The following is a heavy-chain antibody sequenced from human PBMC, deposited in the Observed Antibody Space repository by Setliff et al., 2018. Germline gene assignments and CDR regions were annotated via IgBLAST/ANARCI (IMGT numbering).Heavy chain of an antibody. CDR3: AREVREGYYYMDV. J-gene: IGHJ6*03. V-gene: IGHV4-31*03. CDR1: GGSISSGNYY. D-gene: IGHD1-26*01. CDR2: IYHSGST. Sequence: SETLSLTCTVSGGSISSGNYYWSWIRQYPGKDLEWIGYIYHSGSTYYNPSLKSRVIISVDTSKNQFSLKLSSVTAADTAVYFCAREVREGYYYMDVWGKGTTVTSP.